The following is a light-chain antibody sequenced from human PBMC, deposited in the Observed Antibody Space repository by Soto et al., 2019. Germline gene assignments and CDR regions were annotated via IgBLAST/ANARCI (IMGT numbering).Light chain of an antibody. Sequence: EVVMTQSPATLSVSPGERATLSCRASQSVSSFLAWYQQRPGQSPRLLIYGASTRATGIPARFSGSGSVAEFTLTIISMQSEDSAVDYCQQYYDCPRLTFGGGTNVEIK. CDR1: QSVSSF. CDR3: QQYYDCPRLT. CDR2: GAS. J-gene: IGKJ4*01. V-gene: IGKV3-15*01.